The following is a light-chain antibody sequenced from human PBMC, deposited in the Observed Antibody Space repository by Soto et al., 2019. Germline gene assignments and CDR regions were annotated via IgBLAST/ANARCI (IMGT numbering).Light chain of an antibody. CDR2: GAS. CDR3: QQYGGSPLYT. Sequence: EIVLTQSPGTPSLSPGERATLSCRASQSVSSTYLAWYQLRPGQAPRLLIHGASSRATGIPRRFSGSGSGTDFTLTISGLEPEDFAVYYCQQYGGSPLYTFGQGTKLEIK. J-gene: IGKJ2*01. CDR1: QSVSSTY. V-gene: IGKV3-20*01.